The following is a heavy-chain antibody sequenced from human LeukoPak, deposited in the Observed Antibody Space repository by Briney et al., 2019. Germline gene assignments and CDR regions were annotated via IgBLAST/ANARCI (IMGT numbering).Heavy chain of an antibody. CDR3: AKDLGRAVNQFAIAYFRH. V-gene: IGHV3-23*01. Sequence: PGGSLRLYCAASGFSFTNYAMNWVRLPPGKGLEWVSSLSGGGTTYYADSVKGRFTISRDISNNTLYLQMNSLRADDSAVYYCAKDLGRAVNQFAIAYFRHWGQGTLVTVSS. D-gene: IGHD7-27*01. CDR1: GFSFTNYA. J-gene: IGHJ1*01. CDR2: LSGGGTT.